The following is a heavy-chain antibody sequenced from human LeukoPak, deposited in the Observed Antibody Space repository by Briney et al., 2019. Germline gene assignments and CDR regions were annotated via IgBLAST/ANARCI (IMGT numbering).Heavy chain of an antibody. CDR3: ARDGGYCSSTSCYKDAFDI. J-gene: IGHJ3*02. D-gene: IGHD2-2*02. V-gene: IGHV3-30-3*01. CDR2: ISYDGSNK. CDR1: GFTFSSYA. Sequence: GGSLRLSCAASGFTFSSYAMHWVRQAPGKGLEWVAVISYDGSNKYYADSVKGRFTISRDNSKNTLYLQMNSLRAEDTAVYYCARDGGYCSSTSCYKDAFDIWGQGTMVTVSS.